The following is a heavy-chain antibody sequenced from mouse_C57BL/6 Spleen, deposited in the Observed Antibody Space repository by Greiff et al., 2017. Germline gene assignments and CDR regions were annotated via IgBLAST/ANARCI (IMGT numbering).Heavy chain of an antibody. CDR3: ARESYYGSSSFAY. V-gene: IGHV1-69*01. J-gene: IGHJ3*01. CDR2: IDPSDSDT. CDR1: GYTFTSYW. Sequence: QVHVKQPGAELVMPGASVKLSCKASGYTFTSYWMHWVKQRPGQGLEWIGEIDPSDSDTNYNQKFKGKSTLTVDKSSSTAYMQLSSLTSEDSAVYYCARESYYGSSSFAYWGQGTLVTVSA. D-gene: IGHD1-1*01.